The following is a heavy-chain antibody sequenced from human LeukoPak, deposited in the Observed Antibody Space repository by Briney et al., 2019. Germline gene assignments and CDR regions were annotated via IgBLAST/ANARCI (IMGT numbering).Heavy chain of an antibody. Sequence: NRGESLKISCKGSGYRFSDYWIAWVRQMPGKGLEWMGIIYPGDSDTRYSPSFQGQVTISADRSVSTAYVQWTSLKASDTAKYYCARLVTVTTQCLQYWGQGTLVTVSS. CDR2: IYPGDSDT. D-gene: IGHD4-11*01. CDR1: GYRFSDYW. CDR3: ARLVTVTTQCLQY. J-gene: IGHJ4*02. V-gene: IGHV5-51*01.